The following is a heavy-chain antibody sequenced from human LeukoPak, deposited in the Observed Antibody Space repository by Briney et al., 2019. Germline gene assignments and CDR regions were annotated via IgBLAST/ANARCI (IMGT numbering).Heavy chain of an antibody. J-gene: IGHJ4*02. CDR2: ISSSSSYI. Sequence: GGSLRLSCAASGFTFSSYSMNWVRQAPGKGLEWVSSISSSSSYIYYADSVKGRFTISRDNAKNSLYLQMNSLRAEDTAVYYCARVGERWLPRSFDYWGQGTLVTVSS. D-gene: IGHD5-24*01. V-gene: IGHV3-21*01. CDR1: GFTFSSYS. CDR3: ARVGERWLPRSFDY.